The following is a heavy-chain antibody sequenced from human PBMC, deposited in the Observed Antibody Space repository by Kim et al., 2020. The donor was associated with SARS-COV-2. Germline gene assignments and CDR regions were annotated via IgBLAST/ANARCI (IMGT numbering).Heavy chain of an antibody. CDR1: GFTFSSYS. CDR2: ISSSSSYI. Sequence: GGSLRLSCAASGFTFSSYSMNWVRQAPGKGLEWVSSISSSSSYIYYADSVKGRSTISRDNAKNSLYLKMNSLRTEDTAVYYCASRYSSGWRLMDVWGQGTTVTVSS. D-gene: IGHD6-19*01. CDR3: ASRYSSGWRLMDV. J-gene: IGHJ6*02. V-gene: IGHV3-21*01.